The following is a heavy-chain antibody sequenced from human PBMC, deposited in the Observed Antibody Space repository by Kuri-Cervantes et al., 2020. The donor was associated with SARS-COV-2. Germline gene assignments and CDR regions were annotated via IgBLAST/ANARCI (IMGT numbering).Heavy chain of an antibody. J-gene: IGHJ4*02. Sequence: ASVKVSCKASGYTFTSYAMHWVRQAPGQRLEWMGWINAGNGNTKYSQKFQGRVTITRDTSASTAYMELSSLRSEDTAVYYCASRTLPKATYGSGSHWGQGTLVTVSS. V-gene: IGHV1-3*01. CDR2: INAGNGNT. CDR1: GYTFTSYA. D-gene: IGHD3-10*01. CDR3: ASRTLPKATYGSGSH.